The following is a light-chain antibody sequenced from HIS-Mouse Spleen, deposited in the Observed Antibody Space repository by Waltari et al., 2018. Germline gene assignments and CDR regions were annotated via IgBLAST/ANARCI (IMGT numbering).Light chain of an antibody. CDR1: SSDVGSYNL. J-gene: IGLJ2*01. CDR3: CSYAGSSTVV. Sequence: QSALTQPASVSGSPGQSITLSSPGTSSDVGSYNLVPWYQQHPGKAPKLMIYDGSKRPSGVSNRFSGSKSGNTASLTISGLQAEDEAEYYCCSYAGSSTVVFGGGTKLTVL. CDR2: DGS. V-gene: IGLV2-23*01.